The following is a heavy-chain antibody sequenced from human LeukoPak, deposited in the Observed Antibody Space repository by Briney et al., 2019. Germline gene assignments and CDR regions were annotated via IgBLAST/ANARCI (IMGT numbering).Heavy chain of an antibody. J-gene: IGHJ4*02. Sequence: SETLSLTCTVSGGSMISSSYYWGWIRQPPGKGLEWIGHIFYGGSVYYTPSLMGRVTMSVEASSNQFSLELTSLTAADTAVYYCARVVRYYDSRGYYNTPYYFDSWGQGTLVTVSS. D-gene: IGHD3-22*01. CDR3: ARVVRYYDSRGYYNTPYYFDS. CDR1: GGSMISSSYY. V-gene: IGHV4-39*07. CDR2: IFYGGSV.